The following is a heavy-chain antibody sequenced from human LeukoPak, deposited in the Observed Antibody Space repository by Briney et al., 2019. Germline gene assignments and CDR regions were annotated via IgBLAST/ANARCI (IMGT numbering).Heavy chain of an antibody. CDR3: ARSVLDPDVLQVVPAAIRPIAAAGTWFDY. D-gene: IGHD2-2*02. CDR1: GGSFSGYY. J-gene: IGHJ4*02. V-gene: IGHV4-34*01. Sequence: SETLSLTCAVYGGSFSGYYWSWIRQPPGKGLEWIGEINHSGSTNYNPSLKSRVTISVDTSKNQFSLKLSSVTAADTAVYYCARSVLDPDVLQVVPAAIRPIAAAGTWFDYWGQGTLVTVSS. CDR2: INHSGST.